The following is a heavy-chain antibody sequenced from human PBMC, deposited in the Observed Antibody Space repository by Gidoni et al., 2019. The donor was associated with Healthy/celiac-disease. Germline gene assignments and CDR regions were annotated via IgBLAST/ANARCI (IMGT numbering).Heavy chain of an antibody. J-gene: IGHJ3*02. Sequence: EVQLVESGGGLVKPGGSLRLSCAASGFTFSSYSMNWVRQAPGKGLEWVSSISRSSSYTDYADSVKGRFTISRDNAKNSLYLQMNSLRAEDTAVYYCARGILTHWNDGRYDAFDIWGQGTMVTVSS. D-gene: IGHD1-1*01. CDR2: ISRSSSYT. V-gene: IGHV3-21*01. CDR3: ARGILTHWNDGRYDAFDI. CDR1: GFTFSSYS.